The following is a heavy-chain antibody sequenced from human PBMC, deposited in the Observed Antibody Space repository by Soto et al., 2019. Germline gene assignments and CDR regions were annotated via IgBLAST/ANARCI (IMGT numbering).Heavy chain of an antibody. D-gene: IGHD5-12*01. Sequence: SETLSLTCTVSGASISGYYWSWIRKSAGKGLEWIGRIYATGTTDYNPSLKSRVTISVDASKNQLSLRLASVTAADTAVYYCARDLRGYSRYDYLDYWGQGIPVTVSS. CDR3: ARDLRGYSRYDYLDY. CDR2: IYATGTT. CDR1: GASISGYY. V-gene: IGHV4-4*07. J-gene: IGHJ4*02.